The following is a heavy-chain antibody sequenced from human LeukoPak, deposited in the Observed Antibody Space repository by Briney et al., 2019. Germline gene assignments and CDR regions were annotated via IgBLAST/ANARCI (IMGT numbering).Heavy chain of an antibody. D-gene: IGHD1-1*01. CDR2: TYFRSKWYN. J-gene: IGHJ3*02. CDR1: GDSVSSNSAA. V-gene: IGHV6-1*01. CDR3: ARNEIGTTYDAFGI. Sequence: SQTLSFTCAISGDSVSSNSAAWNWIRQSPSRGLEWLGRTYFRSKWYNDYAVSVKSRIIINADTTKNHFSLQLNSVTPEDTAVYFCARNEIGTTYDAFGIWGQGIMVTVSS.